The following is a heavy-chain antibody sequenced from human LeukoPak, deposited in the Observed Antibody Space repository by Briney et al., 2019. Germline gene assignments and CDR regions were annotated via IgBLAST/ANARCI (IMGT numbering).Heavy chain of an antibody. D-gene: IGHD3-10*01. V-gene: IGHV4-30-4*01. J-gene: IGHJ5*02. CDR1: GGSISSGDYY. CDR2: IYYSGST. Sequence: PSQTLSLTCTVSGGSISSGDYYWSWIRQPPGKGLEWIGYIYYSGSTYYNPSLKSRVTISVDTSKNQFSLKLSSVTAADTAVYYCARDITVVRGVGWFDPWGQGTLVTVSS. CDR3: ARDITVVRGVGWFDP.